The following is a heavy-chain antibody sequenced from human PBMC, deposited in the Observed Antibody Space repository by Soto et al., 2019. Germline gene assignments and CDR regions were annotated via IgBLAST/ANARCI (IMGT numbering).Heavy chain of an antibody. CDR1: GFTFSSYA. CDR3: AKDGDYDFWSGYPHWFDP. J-gene: IGHJ5*02. D-gene: IGHD3-3*01. V-gene: IGHV3-23*01. Sequence: PGGSLRLSCTASGFTFSSYAMSWVRQAPGKGLEWVSAISGSGGSTYYADSVKGRFTISRDNSKNTLYLQMNSLRAEDTAVYYCAKDGDYDFWSGYPHWFDPWGQGTLVTVSS. CDR2: ISGSGGST.